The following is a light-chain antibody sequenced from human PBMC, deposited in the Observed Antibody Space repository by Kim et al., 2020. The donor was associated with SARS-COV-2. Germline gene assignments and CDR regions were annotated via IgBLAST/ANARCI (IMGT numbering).Light chain of an antibody. CDR2: AAS. CDR3: LQHNSYPLA. J-gene: IGKJ4*01. Sequence: ASVGDRGTISCRTTQGISNYVAWLQQKLGKVPKRLIYAASNMQSGVPSRFSCSGSETEFTLTVSSLKPGGFATYYCLQHNSYPLAFGGRTKVDIK. V-gene: IGKV1-17*03. CDR1: QGISNY.